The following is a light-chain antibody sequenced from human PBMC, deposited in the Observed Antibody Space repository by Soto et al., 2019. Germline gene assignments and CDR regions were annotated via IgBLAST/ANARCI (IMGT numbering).Light chain of an antibody. CDR3: LQYYRYPWT. V-gene: IGKV1-16*01. CDR2: SAS. J-gene: IGKJ1*01. CDR1: QGISTY. Sequence: DIQMTQSPYSLSASVGDRVTITCRASQGISTYLGWYQQKPGKTPTSLIYSASSLQSGGPSTFSGSGSGTVFPLTSRDMQPDDFATYYRLQYYRYPWTFGQGTKVEIK.